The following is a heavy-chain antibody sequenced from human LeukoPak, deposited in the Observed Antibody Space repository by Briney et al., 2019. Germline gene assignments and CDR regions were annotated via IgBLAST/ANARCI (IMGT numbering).Heavy chain of an antibody. D-gene: IGHD4-11*01. J-gene: IGHJ2*01. V-gene: IGHV4-34*01. CDR2: INHSGSS. Sequence: SETLSLNCTVYGGSFRDYYWNWIRQPPGKGLEWIGEINHSGSSNYNPSLESRVTISVDTSKNQFSLKVTSVTAADTAVYYCARGYSKFAASWYLDLWGRGTLVTVSS. CDR1: GGSFRDYY. CDR3: ARGYSKFAASWYLDL.